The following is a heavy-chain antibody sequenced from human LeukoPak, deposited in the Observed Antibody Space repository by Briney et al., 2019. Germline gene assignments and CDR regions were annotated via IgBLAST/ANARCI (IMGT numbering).Heavy chain of an antibody. J-gene: IGHJ4*02. V-gene: IGHV3-74*01. Sequence: GGSLRLSCTASGFTFSSTWMHWVRQAPGKGLVWVSRLNSDGRSTGYADSVKGRFTISRDNAKNTLYLQMNSLRAEDTAVYYCARNLGFYGSGTSFYWGQGTLVTVSS. D-gene: IGHD3-10*01. CDR3: ARNLGFYGSGTSFY. CDR1: GFTFSSTW. CDR2: LNSDGRST.